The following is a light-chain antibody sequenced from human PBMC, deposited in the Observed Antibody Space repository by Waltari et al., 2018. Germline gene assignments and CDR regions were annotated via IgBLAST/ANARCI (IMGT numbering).Light chain of an antibody. Sequence: EIVMTQSPATLSVSPGARATLSCRASQSVKSNLAWYQQKPGQAPRLLIYGASTRVTGSPARFSGSGSGTEFTLTISSLQSEDSAVYFCQQYNIRPPDTFGQGTKLEIK. CDR3: QQYNIRPPDT. V-gene: IGKV3-15*01. CDR2: GAS. J-gene: IGKJ2*01. CDR1: QSVKSN.